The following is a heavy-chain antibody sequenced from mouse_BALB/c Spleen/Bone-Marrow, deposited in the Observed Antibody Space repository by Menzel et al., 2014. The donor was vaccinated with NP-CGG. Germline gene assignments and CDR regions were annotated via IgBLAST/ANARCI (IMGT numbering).Heavy chain of an antibody. Sequence: LQQSGSELVRPGASVKLSCKASGYTFTNFWMHWVRQRPGQGLEWIGNVYPGSDTANYDEKFKSKATLTVDTSSSTAYMQLSSLTSEDSAVYYCTRSRDYYPAYWGQGTLVTVST. D-gene: IGHD1-1*01. V-gene: IGHV1S22*01. CDR2: VYPGSDTA. J-gene: IGHJ3*01. CDR1: GYTFTNFW. CDR3: TRSRDYYPAY.